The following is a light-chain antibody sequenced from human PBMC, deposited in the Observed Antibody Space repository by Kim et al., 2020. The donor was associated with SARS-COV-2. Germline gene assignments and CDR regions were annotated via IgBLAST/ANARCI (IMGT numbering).Light chain of an antibody. CDR3: SAWDDSLNGPVV. Sequence: RGTISCSRTSSNIGSHPVNWYRQLPGTAPTLLIHGHSQRPSGVPDRFSGSKSGTSASLAISGLQSEDEADYYCSAWDDSLNGPVVFGGGTQLTVL. CDR1: SSNIGSHP. J-gene: IGLJ2*01. CDR2: GHS. V-gene: IGLV1-44*01.